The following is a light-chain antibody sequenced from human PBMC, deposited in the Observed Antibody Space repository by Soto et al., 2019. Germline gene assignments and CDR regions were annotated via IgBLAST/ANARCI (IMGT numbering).Light chain of an antibody. Sequence: DIVMTQSPATLSVSPGERATLSCRASQSVSSKLAWYQQKPGQAPRLLIDGASTRATGIPARFSGSGSGTEFTLTISSLQSEDFAVYYCQQYNNWPLTFGQGSMV. CDR3: QQYNNWPLT. CDR1: QSVSSK. J-gene: IGKJ1*01. V-gene: IGKV3-15*01. CDR2: GAS.